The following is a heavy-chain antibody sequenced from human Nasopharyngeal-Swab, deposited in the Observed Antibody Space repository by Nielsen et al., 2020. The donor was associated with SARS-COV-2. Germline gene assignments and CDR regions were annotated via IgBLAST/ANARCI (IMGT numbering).Heavy chain of an antibody. Sequence: GRSLKISCKGSGYSFTTNWIVWVRQMPGKGLEWMGIIYPRDSDTRYSPSFQGQVTFSADKSISTAYLQWSSLKASDIAMYYCARIPSTLPDYWGQGTLVTVSS. CDR3: ARIPSTLPDY. CDR2: IYPRDSDT. V-gene: IGHV5-51*03. J-gene: IGHJ4*02. CDR1: GYSFTTNW. D-gene: IGHD5/OR15-5a*01.